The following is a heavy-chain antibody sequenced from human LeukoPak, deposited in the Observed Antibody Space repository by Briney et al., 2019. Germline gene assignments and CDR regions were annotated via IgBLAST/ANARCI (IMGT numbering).Heavy chain of an antibody. Sequence: SETLSLTCTVSGGSISSFYWSWIRQPPGKGLERIRYIYSSGSTNYNPSLKSRVTISVDTSKNQFSLKLSSVTAADTAVYHCATTMRYCSGGTCCEFFDYWGQGTLVTVSS. CDR3: ATTMRYCSGGTCCEFFDY. J-gene: IGHJ4*02. CDR2: IYSSGST. V-gene: IGHV4-4*09. CDR1: GGSISSFY. D-gene: IGHD2-15*01.